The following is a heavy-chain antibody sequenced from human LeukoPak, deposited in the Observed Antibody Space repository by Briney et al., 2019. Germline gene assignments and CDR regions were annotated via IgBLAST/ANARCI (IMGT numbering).Heavy chain of an antibody. V-gene: IGHV1-18*01. J-gene: IGHJ3*02. Sequence: GSSVKVSCKASGGTFSSYAISWVRQAPGQGLEWMGWISTYNGNTNYAQKLQGRVTMTTDTSTSTAYMELRSLRSDDTAVYYCATLSGWYGDDAFDIWGQGTMVTVSS. CDR3: ATLSGWYGDDAFDI. D-gene: IGHD6-19*01. CDR1: GGTFSSYA. CDR2: ISTYNGNT.